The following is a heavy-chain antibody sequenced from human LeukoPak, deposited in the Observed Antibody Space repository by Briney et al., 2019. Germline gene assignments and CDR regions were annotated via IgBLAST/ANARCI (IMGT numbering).Heavy chain of an antibody. CDR3: AAVAGSYTNLDY. D-gene: IGHD1-26*01. J-gene: IGHJ4*02. Sequence: SVKVSCKASGFTFTSSAVQWVRQARGQRLEWIGWIVVGSGNTNYAQKFQERVTITRDMSTSTAYMELSSLRSEDTAVYYCAAVAGSYTNLDYWGQGTLVTVSS. CDR2: IVVGSGNT. V-gene: IGHV1-58*01. CDR1: GFTFTSSA.